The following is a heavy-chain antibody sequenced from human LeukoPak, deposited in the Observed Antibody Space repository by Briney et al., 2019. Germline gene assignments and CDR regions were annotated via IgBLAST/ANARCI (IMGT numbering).Heavy chain of an antibody. CDR3: ARCDVGDGYSHY. J-gene: IGHJ4*02. CDR2: ISWNSGSI. V-gene: IGHV3-9*01. Sequence: TGGSLRLSCAASGFTFDDYAMHWVRQAPGKGLEWVSGISWNSGSIGYADSVKGRFTISRDNAKNSLYLQMNSLRTEDTAVYYCARCDVGDGYSHYWGQGTLVTVSS. D-gene: IGHD5-24*01. CDR1: GFTFDDYA.